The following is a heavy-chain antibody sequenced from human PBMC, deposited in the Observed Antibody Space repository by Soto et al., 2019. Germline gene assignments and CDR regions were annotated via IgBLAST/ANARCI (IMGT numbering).Heavy chain of an antibody. Sequence: QVQLVQSGAEVKKPGSSVKVSCKASGGTFTSYYIHWVRQAPGQGLEWMGVINPSAGSTTSAEKFQGRVTMTRDTSTSTVYVELRSLRSEDTAVYYCARSEWELSRFDYWGQGTLVTVSS. D-gene: IGHD1-26*01. CDR1: GGTFTSYY. CDR2: INPSAGST. V-gene: IGHV1-46*01. J-gene: IGHJ4*02. CDR3: ARSEWELSRFDY.